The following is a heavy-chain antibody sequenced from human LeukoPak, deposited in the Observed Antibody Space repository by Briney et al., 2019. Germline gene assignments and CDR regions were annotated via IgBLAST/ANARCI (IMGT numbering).Heavy chain of an antibody. Sequence: PGGALRVSSAPPGFTFINYDIRSVRQAPGKRLWWVAFVQDSVSKTYSTQSVWSRFSISRDNSQRTLSVQISGLRADETAVYFCAKGGRHGFSSYERGYFDYWGQGSLVTVSS. CDR2: VQDSVSKT. CDR1: GFTFINYD. V-gene: IGHV3-30*02. J-gene: IGHJ4*02. CDR3: AKGGRHGFSSYERGYFDY. D-gene: IGHD5-12*01.